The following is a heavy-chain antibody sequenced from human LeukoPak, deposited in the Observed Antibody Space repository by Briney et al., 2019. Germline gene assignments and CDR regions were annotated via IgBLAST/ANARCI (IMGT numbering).Heavy chain of an antibody. CDR1: GFTFRSYW. CDR3: AKSRSSKWLLFDY. J-gene: IGHJ4*02. D-gene: IGHD3-22*01. V-gene: IGHV3-7*01. CDR2: IKEDGSEM. Sequence: PGGSLRLSCAASGFTFRSYWMSWVRQAPGKGLEWVAKIKEDGSEMYYVDSVKGRFTISRDNSKTSLYLQMNSLRAEDTAVYYCAKSRSSKWLLFDYWGQGTLVTVSS.